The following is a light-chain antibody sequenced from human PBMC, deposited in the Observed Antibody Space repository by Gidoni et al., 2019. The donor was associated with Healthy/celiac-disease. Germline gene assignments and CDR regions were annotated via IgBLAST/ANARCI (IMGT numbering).Light chain of an antibody. V-gene: IGLV3-19*01. CDR3: NARDSSGNHVV. CDR1: SLRSSY. CDR2: GKN. J-gene: IGLJ2*01. Sequence: SSELTQDPAVSVALGQTVRITCQGDSLRSSYASWYQQKPGQAPVPVIYGKNNRPSGIPDRFSGSSSGNTASLTITGAQAEDEADYYCNARDSSGNHVVFGGGTKLTVL.